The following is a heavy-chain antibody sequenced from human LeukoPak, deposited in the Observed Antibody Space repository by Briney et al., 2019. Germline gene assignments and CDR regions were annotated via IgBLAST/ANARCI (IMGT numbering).Heavy chain of an antibody. Sequence: PGGSLRLSCVASGFTVSGVYMSWVRQAPGEGLEWVSVIYSDDSTYYADSVKGRFTISRDYSKNTLNLQMNSLRAEDTAVYYCASRPRDAAALDYWGQGTLVTVSS. D-gene: IGHD6-13*01. CDR3: ASRPRDAAALDY. CDR1: GFTVSGVY. V-gene: IGHV3-53*01. CDR2: IYSDDST. J-gene: IGHJ4*02.